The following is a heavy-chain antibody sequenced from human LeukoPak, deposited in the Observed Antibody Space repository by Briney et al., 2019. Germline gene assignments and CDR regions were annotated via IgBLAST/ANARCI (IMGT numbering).Heavy chain of an antibody. V-gene: IGHV3-7*01. J-gene: IGHJ6*02. CDR2: IKQDGSEK. Sequence: GGSPRLSCAASGFTFSSYWMSWVRQAPGKGLEWVAKIKQDGSEKYYVDSVKGRFTISRDNAKNSLYLQMNSLRAEDTAVYYCAIQPLYCSSTSCYWAYYYYGMDVWGQGTTVTVSS. CDR1: GFTFSSYW. D-gene: IGHD2-2*01. CDR3: AIQPLYCSSTSCYWAYYYYGMDV.